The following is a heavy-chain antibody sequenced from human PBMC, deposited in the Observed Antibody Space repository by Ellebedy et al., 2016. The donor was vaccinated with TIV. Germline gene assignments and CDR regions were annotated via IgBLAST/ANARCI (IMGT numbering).Heavy chain of an antibody. CDR2: INPDRGDT. Sequence: AASVKVSCKASGYSFTGYYIHWVRQAPGQGLEWMGWINPDRGDTKYPPSFQVRVSMTRDTSSSTAYMELSGLTSDETAIYYCAKDRFPYYDSSGTTGYFDCWGQGTLVTVSS. CDR3: AKDRFPYYDSSGTTGYFDC. V-gene: IGHV1-2*02. D-gene: IGHD3-22*01. J-gene: IGHJ4*02. CDR1: GYSFTGYY.